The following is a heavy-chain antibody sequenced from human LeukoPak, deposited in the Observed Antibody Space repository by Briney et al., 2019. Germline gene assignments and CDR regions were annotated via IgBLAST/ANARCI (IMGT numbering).Heavy chain of an antibody. D-gene: IGHD3-10*01. CDR1: GGSISSSSYY. CDR3: ARLHGSGSSHLDY. V-gene: IGHV4-39*01. Sequence: SETLSLTCTVSGGSISSSSYYWGWIRQPPGKGLEWIGSIYYSGSTYYNPSLKSRVTISVDTSKNQFSLKLSSVTAADTAVYYCARLHGSGSSHLDYWGQGTLSPSPQ. CDR2: IYYSGST. J-gene: IGHJ4*02.